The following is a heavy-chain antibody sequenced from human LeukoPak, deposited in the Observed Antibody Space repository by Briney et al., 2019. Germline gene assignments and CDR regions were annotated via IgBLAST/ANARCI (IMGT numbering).Heavy chain of an antibody. V-gene: IGHV3-74*01. Sequence: GGSLRLSCAASGFTFSSYRINWVRQAPGKGLVWVARINSEESDKSYADSVRGRFTISRDNAKNTLYLQMNSLRVEDTAVYYCVVMGGITVVRGVISEEDAFDMWGQGTMVTVSS. CDR2: INSEESDK. CDR3: VVMGGITVVRGVISEEDAFDM. CDR1: GFTFSSYR. D-gene: IGHD3-10*01. J-gene: IGHJ3*02.